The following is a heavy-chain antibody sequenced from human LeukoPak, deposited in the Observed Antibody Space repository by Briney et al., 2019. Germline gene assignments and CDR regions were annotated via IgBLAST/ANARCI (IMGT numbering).Heavy chain of an antibody. Sequence: SETLSLTCTVSGYSISSGYYWDWIRQPPGKGLEWIGSIYHSGSTYYNPSLKSRVTISVDTSKNQFSLKLSSVTAADTAVYYCARERVPAAIDYWGQGTLVTVSS. CDR3: ARERVPAAIDY. V-gene: IGHV4-38-2*02. D-gene: IGHD2-2*01. CDR2: IYHSGST. J-gene: IGHJ4*02. CDR1: GYSISSGYY.